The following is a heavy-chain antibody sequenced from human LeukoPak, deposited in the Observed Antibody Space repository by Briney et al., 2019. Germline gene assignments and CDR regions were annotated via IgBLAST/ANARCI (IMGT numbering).Heavy chain of an antibody. D-gene: IGHD3-9*01. V-gene: IGHV3-30-3*01. J-gene: IGHJ4*02. CDR2: ISYDGSNK. CDR1: GFTFSSYA. Sequence: GRSLRLSWAASGFTFSSYAMHWVRQAPAKGLEWVAVISYDGSNKYYADSVKGRFTISRDNSKNTLYLQMNSLRAEDTAVYYCARDARNVLRYFDWPTDFDYWGQGTLVTVSS. CDR3: ARDARNVLRYFDWPTDFDY.